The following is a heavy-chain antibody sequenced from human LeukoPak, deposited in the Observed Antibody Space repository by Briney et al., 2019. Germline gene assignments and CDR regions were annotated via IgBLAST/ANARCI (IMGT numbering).Heavy chain of an antibody. CDR3: ASRYEALDFDY. D-gene: IGHD3-16*01. V-gene: IGHV4-4*07. CDR2: ISTLGST. Sequence: SETLSLTCSVSGGSINNYYWTWIRQPAGKGLEWIGHISTLGSTNYNPSLKSRVSMSVDTSNYHFSLKLSFVTAADTAIYYCASRYEALDFDYWGQGTLVTVSS. J-gene: IGHJ4*02. CDR1: GGSINNYY.